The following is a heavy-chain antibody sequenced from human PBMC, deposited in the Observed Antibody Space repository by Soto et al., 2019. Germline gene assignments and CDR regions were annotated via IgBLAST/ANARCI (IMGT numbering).Heavy chain of an antibody. J-gene: IGHJ4*02. V-gene: IGHV3-74*01. CDR1: GFTFSSHW. CDR3: ARDRSSITGTAGDY. CDR2: IKGDGSSL. Sequence: EVQLVESGGGLVQPGGSLRLSCAASGFTFSSHWMLWVRQTPGKGLVWVSRIKGDGSSLSYADSVKGRFTISRDNAKSTLYLQMNALSAEDTALYYCARDRSSITGTAGDYWGQGTLVTVSS. D-gene: IGHD1-7*01.